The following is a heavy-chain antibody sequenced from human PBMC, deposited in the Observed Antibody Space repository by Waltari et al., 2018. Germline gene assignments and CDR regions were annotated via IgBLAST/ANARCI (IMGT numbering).Heavy chain of an antibody. CDR2: IYHSGST. J-gene: IGHJ2*01. Sequence: QVQLQESGPGLVKPSQTLSLTCTVSGGSISSGDYYWIWIRQHPGTGLEWMGYIYHSGSTYYNPSRKSRVTRSGDRSKNQFSLKLSSVTAADTAVYYCARDYGGLWYFDLWGRGTLVTVSP. V-gene: IGHV4-30-4*08. D-gene: IGHD4-17*01. CDR3: ARDYGGLWYFDL. CDR1: GGSISSGDYY.